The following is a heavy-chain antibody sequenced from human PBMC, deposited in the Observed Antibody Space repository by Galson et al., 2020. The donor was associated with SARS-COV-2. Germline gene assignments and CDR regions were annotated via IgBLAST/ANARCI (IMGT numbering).Heavy chain of an antibody. CDR3: ARSPRNYDSTCDWFDL. CDR1: GGSISSGGYY. Sequence: ASETLSLTCTVSGGSISSGGYYWSWIRQHPGKGLEWIGYIYYSGSTYYNPSLKSRVTISVDTSKNQFSLKLSSVTAADTAVYYCARSPRNYDSTCDWFDLWGQEPWSPSPQ. CDR2: IYYSGST. D-gene: IGHD3-22*01. J-gene: IGHJ5*02. V-gene: IGHV4-31*03.